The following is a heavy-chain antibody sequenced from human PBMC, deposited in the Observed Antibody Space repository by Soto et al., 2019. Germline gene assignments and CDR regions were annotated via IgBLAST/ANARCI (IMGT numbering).Heavy chain of an antibody. Sequence: GGSLRLASAASGFTFSSYAMSWVRQAPGKGLEWVSAISGSGGSTYYADSVKGRFTISRDNSKNTLYLQMNSLRAEDTAVYYCAKGNTIDYYYYYMDVWGKGTTVTVSS. J-gene: IGHJ6*03. D-gene: IGHD1-1*01. CDR3: AKGNTIDYYYYYMDV. CDR1: GFTFSSYA. CDR2: ISGSGGST. V-gene: IGHV3-23*01.